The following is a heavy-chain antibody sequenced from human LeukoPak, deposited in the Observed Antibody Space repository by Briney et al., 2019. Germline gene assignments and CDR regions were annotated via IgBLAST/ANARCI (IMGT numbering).Heavy chain of an antibody. CDR1: GGSISSYY. Sequence: SETLSLTCTVSGGSISSYYWSWIRQPPGKGLEWIGYIYYSGSTNYNPSLKSRVTISVDTSKNQFSLKLSSVTAAGTAVYYCASFLGYCSGGSCYSWDYWGQGTLVTVSS. CDR3: ASFLGYCSGGSCYSWDY. J-gene: IGHJ4*02. CDR2: IYYSGST. D-gene: IGHD2-15*01. V-gene: IGHV4-59*01.